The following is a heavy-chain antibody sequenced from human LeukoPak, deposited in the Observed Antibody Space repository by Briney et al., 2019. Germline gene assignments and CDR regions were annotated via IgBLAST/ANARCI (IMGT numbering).Heavy chain of an antibody. CDR1: GYTFTSYY. V-gene: IGHV1-46*01. D-gene: IGHD3-22*01. J-gene: IGHJ4*02. CDR3: ARHYDSSGYANDY. Sequence: GASVKVSCKASGYTFTSYYMHWVRQAPGQGLEWMGIINPSGGSTSYAQKFQGRVTITADESTSTAYMELSSLRSEDTAVYYCARHYDSSGYANDYWGQGTLVTVSS. CDR2: INPSGGST.